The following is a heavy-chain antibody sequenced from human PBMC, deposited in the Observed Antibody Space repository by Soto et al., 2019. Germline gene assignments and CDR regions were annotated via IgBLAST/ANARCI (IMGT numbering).Heavy chain of an antibody. CDR2: IYYSGSTSGST. Sequence: PSETLSLTCSVSGGSISDYFWSWIRQPPEKGLEWIGYIYYSGSTSGSTNYNPSLKSRVTISVDTSKNQFSLRLSSLTAADTAVYYCATLYGGHGGWFDPWGQGTLVTVSS. J-gene: IGHJ5*02. D-gene: IGHD4-17*01. CDR3: ATLYGGHGGWFDP. CDR1: GGSISDYF. V-gene: IGHV4-59*03.